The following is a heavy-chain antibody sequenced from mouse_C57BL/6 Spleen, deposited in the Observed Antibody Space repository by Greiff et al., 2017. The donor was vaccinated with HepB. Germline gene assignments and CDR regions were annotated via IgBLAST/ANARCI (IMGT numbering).Heavy chain of an antibody. Sequence: EVQLVESGEGLVKPGGSLKLSCAASGFTFSSYAMSWVRQTPEKRLEWVAYISSGGDYIYYADTVKGPFTISRDNARNTLYLQMSSLKSEDTAMYYCTRGGKLPLYAMDYWGQETAVTVSS. CDR3: TRGGKLPLYAMDY. CDR1: GFTFSSYA. D-gene: IGHD1-1*01. CDR2: ISSGGDYI. V-gene: IGHV5-9-1*02. J-gene: IGHJ4*01.